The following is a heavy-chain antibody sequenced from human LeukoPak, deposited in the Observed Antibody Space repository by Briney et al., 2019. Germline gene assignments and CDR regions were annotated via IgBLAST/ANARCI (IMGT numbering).Heavy chain of an antibody. CDR2: VYYSGST. J-gene: IGHJ4*02. V-gene: IGHV4-59*11. D-gene: IGHD6-6*01. CDR1: GGSISSHY. CDR3: ARTAGRTFDY. Sequence: SETLSLTCTVSGGSISSHYWSWIRQPPGKGLEWIGYVYYSGSTSYNPSLKSRVTISVDTSKNQISLKLTSVTAVDTAVYYCARTAGRTFDYWGQGTLVTVSS.